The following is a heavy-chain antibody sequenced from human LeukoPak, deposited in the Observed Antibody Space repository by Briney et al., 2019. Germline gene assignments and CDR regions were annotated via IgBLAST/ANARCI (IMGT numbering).Heavy chain of an antibody. V-gene: IGHV4-38-2*02. CDR2: ISQSGST. Sequence: PSETLSLTCTVSGYSISNNYYWGWIRQPSGKGLEWIGSISQSGSTYYSPSLRGRVTISVDTSKNHFSLKLSSVTVADTALYYCAREPIVAAGLAKDWGQGILVTVSS. CDR1: GYSISNNYY. D-gene: IGHD1-26*01. CDR3: AREPIVAAGLAKD. J-gene: IGHJ4*02.